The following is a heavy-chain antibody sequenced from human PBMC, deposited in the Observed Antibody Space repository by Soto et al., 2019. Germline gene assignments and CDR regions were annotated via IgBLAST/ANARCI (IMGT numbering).Heavy chain of an antibody. J-gene: IGHJ6*03. D-gene: IGHD2-2*01. Sequence: GGSLRLSCAASGFTFSSYSMNWVRQAPGKGLEWVSSISSSSSYIYYADSVKGRFTISRDNAKNSLYLQMNSLRAEDTAVYYCARMLVVPAAPDPIYYYYYMDVWGKGTTVTVSS. V-gene: IGHV3-21*01. CDR1: GFTFSSYS. CDR3: ARMLVVPAAPDPIYYYYYMDV. CDR2: ISSSSSYI.